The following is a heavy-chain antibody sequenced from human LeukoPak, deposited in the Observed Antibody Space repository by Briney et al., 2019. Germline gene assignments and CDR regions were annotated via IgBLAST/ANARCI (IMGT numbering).Heavy chain of an antibody. CDR2: ISYDGSNK. J-gene: IGHJ4*02. D-gene: IGHD1-1*01. CDR1: GFTFSSYG. V-gene: IGHV3-30*18. Sequence: GGSLRLSCAASGFTFSSYGMHWVRQAPGKGLEWVAVISYDGSNKYYADSVKGRFTISRDNSKNTLYLQMNSLRAEDTAVYYCAKMVQLSSNFDYWGQGTLVTVPS. CDR3: AKMVQLSSNFDY.